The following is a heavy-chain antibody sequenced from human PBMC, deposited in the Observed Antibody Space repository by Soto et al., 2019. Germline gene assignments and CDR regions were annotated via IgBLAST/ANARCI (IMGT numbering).Heavy chain of an antibody. CDR1: GGTFSSYA. V-gene: IGHV1-69*13. J-gene: IGHJ5*02. CDR3: ARNKIMITFGGVIPDNWFDP. D-gene: IGHD3-16*02. Sequence: GASVKVSCKASGGTFSSYAISWVRQAPGQGLEWMGGIIPIFGTANYAQKFQGRVTITADESTSTAYMELSSLRSEDTAVYYCARNKIMITFGGVIPDNWFDPWAREPWSPSPQ. CDR2: IIPIFGTA.